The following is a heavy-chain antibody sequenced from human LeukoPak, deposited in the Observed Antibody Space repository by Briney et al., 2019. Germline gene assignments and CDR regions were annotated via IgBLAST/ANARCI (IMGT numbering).Heavy chain of an antibody. V-gene: IGHV1-2*02. CDR2: SNPNSGGT. Sequence: ASVKVSCKASGYTFTGYYMHWVRQAPGQGLEWMGWSNPNSGGTNYAQKCQGRVTMTRDTSISTAYMELSRLRSDDTAVYYCARAGQYYDFWSGYPEVPPYGMDVWGQGTTVTVSS. CDR1: GYTFTGYY. J-gene: IGHJ6*02. D-gene: IGHD3-3*01. CDR3: ARAGQYYDFWSGYPEVPPYGMDV.